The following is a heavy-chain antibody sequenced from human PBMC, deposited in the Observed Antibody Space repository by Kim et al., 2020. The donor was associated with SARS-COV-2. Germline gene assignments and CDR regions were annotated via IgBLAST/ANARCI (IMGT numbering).Heavy chain of an antibody. Sequence: SETLSLTCTVSGGSISSSSYYWGWIRQPPGKGLEWIGSIYYSGSTYYNPSLKSRVTISVDTSKNQFSLKLSSVTAADTAVYYCASEYSSSSRFFDYWGQGTLVTVSS. CDR3: ASEYSSSSRFFDY. CDR2: IYYSGST. D-gene: IGHD6-6*01. V-gene: IGHV4-39*01. J-gene: IGHJ4*02. CDR1: GGSISSSSYY.